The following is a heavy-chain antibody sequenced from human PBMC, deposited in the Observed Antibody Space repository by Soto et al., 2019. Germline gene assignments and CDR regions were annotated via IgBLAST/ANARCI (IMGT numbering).Heavy chain of an antibody. CDR1: GFTFSSYS. V-gene: IGHV3-21*04. Sequence: PGGSLRLSCAASGFTFSSYSMNWVRQAPGKGLEWVSSISSSSSYIYYADSVKGRFTISRDNAKNSLYLQMNSLRAEDTAVYYCAKAAYYDFWSGYVWGQGTLVTVSS. CDR3: AKAAYYDFWSGYV. D-gene: IGHD3-3*01. J-gene: IGHJ4*02. CDR2: ISSSSSYI.